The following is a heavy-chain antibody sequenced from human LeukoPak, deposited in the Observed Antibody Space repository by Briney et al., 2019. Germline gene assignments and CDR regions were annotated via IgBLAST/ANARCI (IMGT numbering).Heavy chain of an antibody. Sequence: GGSLRLSCAASGFTFSSYSMNWVRQAPGKGLEWVANIKQDGSEKYYVDSVKGRFTISRDNAKNSLYLQMNSLRAEDTAVYYCARANTVTRVNDYWGQGTLVTVSS. CDR2: IKQDGSEK. V-gene: IGHV3-7*04. J-gene: IGHJ4*02. CDR3: ARANTVTRVNDY. D-gene: IGHD4-4*01. CDR1: GFTFSSYS.